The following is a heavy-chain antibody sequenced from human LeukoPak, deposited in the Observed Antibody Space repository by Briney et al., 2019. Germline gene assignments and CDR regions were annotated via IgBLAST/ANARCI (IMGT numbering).Heavy chain of an antibody. J-gene: IGHJ4*02. Sequence: PSETLSLTCAVYGGSFSGYYWSWIRQPPGKGLEWIGEINHSGSTNYNPSLKSRVTISVDTSKNQFSLKLSSVTAADTAVYYCARGPSKGMGTTWGQGTLVTVSS. CDR3: ARGPSKGMGTT. D-gene: IGHD5-24*01. CDR1: GGSFSGYY. CDR2: INHSGST. V-gene: IGHV4-34*01.